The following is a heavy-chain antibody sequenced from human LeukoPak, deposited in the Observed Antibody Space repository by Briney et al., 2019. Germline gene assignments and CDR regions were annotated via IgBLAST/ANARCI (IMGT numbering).Heavy chain of an antibody. V-gene: IGHV4-39*02. J-gene: IGHJ4*02. CDR1: GGSINTNNYY. Sequence: SETLSLTCTVSGGSINTNNYYWGWIRQPPVKGREWIGSIYYSGTTYYNPSLERRLTIAIDTSKNLFSLKVSDVTAADTAVYFCAKRPTGYCISTSCYNYWGQGTLVTVSS. D-gene: IGHD2-2*02. CDR2: IYYSGTT. CDR3: AKRPTGYCISTSCYNY.